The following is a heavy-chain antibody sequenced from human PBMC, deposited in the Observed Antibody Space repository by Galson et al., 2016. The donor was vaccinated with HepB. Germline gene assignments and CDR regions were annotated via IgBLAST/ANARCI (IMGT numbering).Heavy chain of an antibody. J-gene: IGHJ4*02. CDR2: SDPEDGET. CDR3: ARSPTGFCSRTKCYGFNYLDR. D-gene: IGHD2-2*03. V-gene: IGHV1-24*01. Sequence: SVKVSCKVSGYTLSELSMHWVRQAPGKGLEWMGRSDPEDGETIYAQNFQGRVTMTEDTSTDSAYMELSSLRPEDTAIYYCARSPTGFCSRTKCYGFNYLDRWGQGTPVTVSS. CDR1: GYTLSELS.